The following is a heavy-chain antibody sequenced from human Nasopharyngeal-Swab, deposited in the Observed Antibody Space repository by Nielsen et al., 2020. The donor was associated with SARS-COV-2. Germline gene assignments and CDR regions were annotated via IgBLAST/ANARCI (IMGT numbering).Heavy chain of an antibody. Sequence: GASLRLSCAASGFTFSSYSMNWVRQAPGKGLEWVSSISSSSSYIYYADSVKGRFTISRDNAKNSLYLQMNSLRAEDTAVYYCARDGDYSGWELTDYWGQGTLVTVSS. D-gene: IGHD1-26*01. V-gene: IGHV3-21*01. CDR2: ISSSSSYI. J-gene: IGHJ4*02. CDR3: ARDGDYSGWELTDY. CDR1: GFTFSSYS.